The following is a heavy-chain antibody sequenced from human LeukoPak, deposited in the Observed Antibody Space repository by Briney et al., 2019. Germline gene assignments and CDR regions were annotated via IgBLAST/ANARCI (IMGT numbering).Heavy chain of an antibody. V-gene: IGHV1-24*01. CDR1: GYTLTELS. D-gene: IGHD2-2*02. Sequence: ASVKVSCKVSGYTLTELSMHWVRQAPGKGLEWMGGFDPEDGETIYAQKFHGRVTMTEDTSTDTAYMELSSLRSEDTAVYYCATRALIDTWDAFDIWGQGTMVTVSS. CDR2: FDPEDGET. CDR3: ATRALIDTWDAFDI. J-gene: IGHJ3*02.